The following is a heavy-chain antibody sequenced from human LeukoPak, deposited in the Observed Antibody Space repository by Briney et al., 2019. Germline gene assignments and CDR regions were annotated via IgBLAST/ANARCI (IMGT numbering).Heavy chain of an antibody. D-gene: IGHD2-21*02. Sequence: SVKVSCKASEGTFSSCAISWVRQAPGQGLEWMGGIIPIFGTANYAQKFQGRVTITADESTSTAYMELSSLRSEDTAVYYCARDGDPYCGGDCYSNFDYWGQGTLATVSS. CDR2: IIPIFGTA. J-gene: IGHJ4*02. V-gene: IGHV1-69*13. CDR1: EGTFSSCA. CDR3: ARDGDPYCGGDCYSNFDY.